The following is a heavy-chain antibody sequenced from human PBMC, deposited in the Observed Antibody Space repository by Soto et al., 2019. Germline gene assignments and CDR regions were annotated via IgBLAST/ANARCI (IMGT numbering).Heavy chain of an antibody. V-gene: IGHV1-3*01. D-gene: IGHD2-15*01. J-gene: IGHJ4*02. CDR3: ARGPGGPDGPGDY. CDR2: INAGNGNT. Sequence: QVQLVQSGAEVKKPGASVKVSCKASGYTFTSYAMQWVRQAPGQRLEWMGWINAGNGNTKYSQKFQGRVNITRDTSASTAYMELSSLRSEATAVYYCARGPGGPDGPGDYWGQGTLVTVSS. CDR1: GYTFTSYA.